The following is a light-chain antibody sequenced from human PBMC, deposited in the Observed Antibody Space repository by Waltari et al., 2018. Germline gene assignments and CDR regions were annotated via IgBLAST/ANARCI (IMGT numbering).Light chain of an antibody. CDR2: DVN. Sequence: QSALTQPASVSGSPGQSITISCTGTSSDVGNYNLVSWYQQYPGKAPKVMIYDVNRRPSWVSDRVSGSKSGNPASLTISGVQAEDEADYYCCSYAGSYTWVFGGGTKLTVL. CDR3: CSYAGSYTWV. CDR1: SSDVGNYNL. J-gene: IGLJ3*02. V-gene: IGLV2-23*02.